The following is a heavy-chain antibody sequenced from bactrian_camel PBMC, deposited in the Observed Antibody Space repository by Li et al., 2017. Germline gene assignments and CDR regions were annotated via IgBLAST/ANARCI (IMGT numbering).Heavy chain of an antibody. J-gene: IGHJ4*01. V-gene: IGHV3S42*01. CDR1: GYSITHFC. D-gene: IGHD7*01. CDR2: VNRAGVT. CDR3: AVRLGKSPGDCTLRPMYNY. Sequence: VQLVESGGGSVQAGGSLRLSCTTSGYSITHFCMGWFRQSEGKGREGIAAVNRAGVTTYSDSVRGRFTISRDYAEAALYLQMDRLKPEDSGIYYCAVRLGKSPGDCTLRPMYNYWGRGTQVTVS.